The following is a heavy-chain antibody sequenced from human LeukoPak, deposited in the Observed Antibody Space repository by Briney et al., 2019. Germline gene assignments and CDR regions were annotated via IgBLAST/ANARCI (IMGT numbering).Heavy chain of an antibody. CDR3: AKDSSSSTRGIDY. Sequence: GGSLRLSCAASGFTFDDYAMHWVRQAPGKGLEWVSLISWDGGSTYYADSVKGRSTISRDNSKNSLYLQMNSLRAEDTALYYCAKDSSSSTRGIDYWGQGTLVTVSS. D-gene: IGHD6-13*01. J-gene: IGHJ4*02. V-gene: IGHV3-43D*03. CDR2: ISWDGGST. CDR1: GFTFDDYA.